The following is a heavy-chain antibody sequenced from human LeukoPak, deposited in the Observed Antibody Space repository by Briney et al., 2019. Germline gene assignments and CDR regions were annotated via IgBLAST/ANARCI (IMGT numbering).Heavy chain of an antibody. CDR1: DDSISGYY. CDR2: IYYSGST. CDR3: AREKFPGYNYGTFDY. D-gene: IGHD5-18*01. J-gene: IGHJ4*02. V-gene: IGHV4-59*01. Sequence: SETLSLTCSVSDDSISGYYWSWIRQPPGKGLEWIGFIYYSGSTNYNPSFKSRVTLSVDTSKNQFSLKLSSVTAADTAVYYCAREKFPGYNYGTFDYWGQGTLVTVSS.